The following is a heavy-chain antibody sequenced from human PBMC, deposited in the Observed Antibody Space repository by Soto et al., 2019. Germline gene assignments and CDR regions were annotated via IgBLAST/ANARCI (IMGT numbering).Heavy chain of an antibody. CDR2: VYYYGSP. D-gene: IGHD3-16*01. J-gene: IGHJ6*02. CDR1: AGSVSSATYY. Sequence: SETLSLTGTVSAGSVSSATYYYNWVWQPPGKGLEWIGSVYYYGSPNYNPSLKTRVTISMDTSYDRLSLKLRPVTAADTAVYYCAGALYLRTGPWGMDVWGQGTTVTVSS. V-gene: IGHV4-61*01. CDR3: AGALYLRTGPWGMDV.